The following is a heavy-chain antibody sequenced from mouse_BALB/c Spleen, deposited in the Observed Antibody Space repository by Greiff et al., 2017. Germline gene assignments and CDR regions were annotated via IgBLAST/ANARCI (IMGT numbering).Heavy chain of an antibody. CDR2: IYPGSGST. Sequence: LQQPGSELVRPGASVKLSCKASGYTFTSYWMHWVKQRPGQGLEWIGNIYPGSGSTNYGEKFKSKATLTVDTSSSTAYMQLSSLTSEDSAVYYCTRKGYGSSGGFAYWGQGTLVTVSA. CDR3: TRKGYGSSGGFAY. J-gene: IGHJ3*01. D-gene: IGHD1-1*01. CDR1: GYTFTSYW. V-gene: IGHV1S22*01.